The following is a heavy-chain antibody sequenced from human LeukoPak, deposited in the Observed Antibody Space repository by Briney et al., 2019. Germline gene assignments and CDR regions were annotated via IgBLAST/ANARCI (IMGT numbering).Heavy chain of an antibody. D-gene: IGHD6-13*01. V-gene: IGHV3-30*03. CDR1: GFTFSSSG. CDR3: ARIYPSSSG. J-gene: IGHJ4*02. CDR2: ISYDGSNK. Sequence: GRSLRLSCAASGFTFSSSGMHWVRQAPGKGLEWVALISYDGSNKYYADSVKGRFTISRDNSKNTLYLQMNSLRAEDTAVYYCARIYPSSSGWGQGTLVTVSS.